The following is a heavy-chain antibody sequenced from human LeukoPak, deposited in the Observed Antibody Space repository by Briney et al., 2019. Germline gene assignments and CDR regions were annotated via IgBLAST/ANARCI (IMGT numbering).Heavy chain of an antibody. J-gene: IGHJ4*02. V-gene: IGHV1-24*01. CDR2: FDPDDGET. CDR1: GYTLTELP. Sequence: ASVKVSCKVSGYTLTELPIHWVRQAPGNGLERRGGFDPDDGETVYAQMFQGRVTMTEDTSSDTASMELSTLRSEDTAVYYCATGTSGSYYVGIVRPIDYWGQGTLVTVSS. D-gene: IGHD1-26*01. CDR3: ATGTSGSYYVGIVRPIDY.